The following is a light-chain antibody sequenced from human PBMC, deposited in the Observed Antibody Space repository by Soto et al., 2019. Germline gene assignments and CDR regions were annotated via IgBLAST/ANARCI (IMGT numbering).Light chain of an antibody. CDR1: ESIARH. CDR2: AAS. J-gene: IGKJ5*01. Sequence: DIQMTQSPSSLSASVGDRVTITCRASESIARHLNWYQQKPGKAPKLLIYAASSLQNGVPSRFRGGGSGTDFTLTISNLQPVDFATYYCQQTYSTLSITCGQGTRLEIK. V-gene: IGKV1-39*01. CDR3: QQTYSTLSIT.